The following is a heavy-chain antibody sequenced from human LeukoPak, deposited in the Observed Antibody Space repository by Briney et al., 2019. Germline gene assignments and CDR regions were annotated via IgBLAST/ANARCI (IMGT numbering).Heavy chain of an antibody. CDR1: GFGVSDNF. D-gene: IGHD3-10*01. V-gene: IGHV3-53*01. CDR2: IFSGGGA. Sequence: GGSLRLSCAASGFGVSDNFMSWVRQAPGKGLEWVSVIFSGGGAFYADSVRGRFTVFRDNSKNTLYLQMNSLKTEDTATYYCARWHYPWGQGTLVTVSS. CDR3: ARWHYP. J-gene: IGHJ5*02.